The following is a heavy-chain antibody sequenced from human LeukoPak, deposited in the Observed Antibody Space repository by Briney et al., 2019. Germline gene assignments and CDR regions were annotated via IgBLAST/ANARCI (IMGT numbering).Heavy chain of an antibody. Sequence: SETLSLTCTVSGGSISNSSSYWGWIRQPPGKGLEWIGSIYYSGSTYYNPSLKSRVTISVDTSKNQFSLKLSSVTAADTAVYYCARHSPVGIFYFDYWGQGTLVTVSS. J-gene: IGHJ4*02. CDR3: ARHSPVGIFYFDY. V-gene: IGHV4-39*01. CDR1: GGSISNSSSY. D-gene: IGHD1-26*01. CDR2: IYYSGST.